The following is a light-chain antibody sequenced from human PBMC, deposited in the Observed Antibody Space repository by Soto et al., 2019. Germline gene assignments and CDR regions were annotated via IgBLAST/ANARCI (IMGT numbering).Light chain of an antibody. J-gene: IGKJ1*01. Sequence: EIVMTQSPVTLSVSPGERATLSCRASQSVSSNLAWYQHKPGQAPRLLIYGASTRATGGPARFSGSGSGTEFTLTISSLQSEDFAVYYCQHYNNWPPWTFGQGTKVEIK. CDR1: QSVSSN. CDR2: GAS. CDR3: QHYNNWPPWT. V-gene: IGKV3-15*01.